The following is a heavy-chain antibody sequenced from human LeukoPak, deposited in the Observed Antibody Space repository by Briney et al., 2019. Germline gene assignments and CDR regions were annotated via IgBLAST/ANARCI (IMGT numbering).Heavy chain of an antibody. V-gene: IGHV3-23*01. J-gene: IGHJ4*02. CDR1: GFPFSSYA. CDR2: IRGSGGRT. Sequence: PGGSLRLSCAASGFPFSSYAMSWVRQAPGKGLEWVSAIRGSGGRTYYADSVKGRFTISSDNSKNTLYLQMGSLRAEDMAVYYCAYSSYVYWGQGTLVTVSS. CDR3: AYSSYVY. D-gene: IGHD4-11*01.